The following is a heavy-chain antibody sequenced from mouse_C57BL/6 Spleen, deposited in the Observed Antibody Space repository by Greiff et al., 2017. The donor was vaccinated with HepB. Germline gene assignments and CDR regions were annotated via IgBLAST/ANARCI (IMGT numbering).Heavy chain of an antibody. V-gene: IGHV1-47*01. CDR1: GYTFTTYP. Sequence: VKLVESGAELVKPGASVKMSCKASGYTFTTYPIEWMKQNHGKSLEWIGNFHPYNDDTKYNEKFKGKATLTVEKSSSTVYLELSRLTSDDSAVYYCARGSSYPYAMDYWGQGTSVTVSS. CDR3: ARGSSYPYAMDY. J-gene: IGHJ4*01. D-gene: IGHD1-1*01. CDR2: FHPYNDDT.